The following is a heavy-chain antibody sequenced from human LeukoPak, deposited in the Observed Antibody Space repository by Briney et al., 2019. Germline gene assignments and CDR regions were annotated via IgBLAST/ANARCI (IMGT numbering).Heavy chain of an antibody. J-gene: IGHJ5*02. CDR3: ARCIDWSPVRFDP. D-gene: IGHD3-9*01. CDR2: IIPILGIA. CDR1: GGTFSSYA. Sequence: ASVKVSCKASGGTFSSYAISWVRQAPGQGLEWMGRIIPILGIANYAQKFQGRVTITADKSTSTAYMELSSLRSEDTAVYYCARCIDWSPVRFDPWGQGTLVTVSS. V-gene: IGHV1-69*04.